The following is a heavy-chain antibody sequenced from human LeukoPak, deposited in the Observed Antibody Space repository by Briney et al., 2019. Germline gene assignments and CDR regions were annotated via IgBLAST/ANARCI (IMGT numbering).Heavy chain of an antibody. CDR3: ARESRRYCSGGSCYGYDY. CDR1: GFTFSDYY. CDR2: ISSSGSTI. J-gene: IGHJ4*02. D-gene: IGHD2-15*01. Sequence: GGSLRLSCAASGFTFSDYYMSWVRQAPGKGLEWVSYISSSGSTIYYADSVKGRFTISRDNAKNSLYLQMNRLRAEDTAVYYCARESRRYCSGGSCYGYDYWGQGTLVTVSS. V-gene: IGHV3-11*01.